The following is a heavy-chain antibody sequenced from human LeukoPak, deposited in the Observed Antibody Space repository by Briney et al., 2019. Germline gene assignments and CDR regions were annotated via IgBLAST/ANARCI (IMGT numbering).Heavy chain of an antibody. V-gene: IGHV3-20*01. Sequence: GGSLRLSCAASGFTFDDYGMSWVRQAPGKGLEWVSGINWNGGSTGYADSVKGRFTISRDNAKNSLYLQMNSLRAEDTALYHCAAAIPSYDDQALGAFDIWGQGTMVTVSS. J-gene: IGHJ3*02. CDR2: INWNGGST. CDR3: AAAIPSYDDQALGAFDI. D-gene: IGHD4-17*01. CDR1: GFTFDDYG.